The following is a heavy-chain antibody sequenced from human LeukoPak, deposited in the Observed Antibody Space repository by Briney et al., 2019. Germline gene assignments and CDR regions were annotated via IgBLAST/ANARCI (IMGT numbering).Heavy chain of an antibody. D-gene: IGHD3-22*01. Sequence: GASVKVSCKASGYTFTSYDINWVRQATGQGLEWMGWMNPNSGNTGYAQKFQGRVTMTRNTSISTAHMELSSLRSEDTAVYYCAREYYYDGSGYDYWGQGTLVTVSS. CDR3: AREYYYDGSGYDY. CDR2: MNPNSGNT. CDR1: GYTFTSYD. J-gene: IGHJ4*02. V-gene: IGHV1-8*01.